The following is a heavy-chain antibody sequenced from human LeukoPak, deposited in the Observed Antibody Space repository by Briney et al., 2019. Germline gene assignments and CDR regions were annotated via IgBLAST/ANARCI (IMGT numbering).Heavy chain of an antibody. D-gene: IGHD6-19*01. J-gene: IGHJ6*02. V-gene: IGHV3-7*03. CDR3: AKGVGSGWSFYYYGMDV. CDR2: INQGGSVK. CDR1: GFTFSSDW. Sequence: PGGSLRLSCAASGFTFSSDWMNWVRQAPGKGLEWVANINQGGSVKNYVDSVKGRFTISRDNSKNTLYLQMNSLRAEDTAVYYCAKGVGSGWSFYYYGMDVWGQGTTVTVSS.